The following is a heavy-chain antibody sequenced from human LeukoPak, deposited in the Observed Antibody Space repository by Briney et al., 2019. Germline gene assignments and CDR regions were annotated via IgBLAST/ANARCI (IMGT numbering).Heavy chain of an antibody. CDR3: ARDGFVGAADY. V-gene: IGHV3-7*01. J-gene: IGHJ4*02. CDR1: EFIFSGYW. D-gene: IGHD6-13*01. CDR2: IKQDGSEE. Sequence: GGSLRLSCAASEFIFSGYWMNWVRQAPGKGLEWVANIKQDGSEEQYVDSVRGRFTISRDNAKNSLYLQMNSLRVEDTAVYYCARDGFVGAADYWGQGTLVTVSS.